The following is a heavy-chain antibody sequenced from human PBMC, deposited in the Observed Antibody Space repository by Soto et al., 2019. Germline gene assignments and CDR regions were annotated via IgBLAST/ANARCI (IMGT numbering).Heavy chain of an antibody. CDR1: GFTFDDYA. Sequence: EVQLVESGGGLVQPGRSLRLSCAASGFTFDDYAMHWVRQAPGKGLEWVSGISWNSGSIGYAESVKGRFTISRDNAKNSLYLQMNSLRAEDTALYYCAKKTVTGDYWGQGTLVTVSS. CDR3: AKKTVTGDY. J-gene: IGHJ4*02. D-gene: IGHD4-17*01. CDR2: ISWNSGSI. V-gene: IGHV3-9*01.